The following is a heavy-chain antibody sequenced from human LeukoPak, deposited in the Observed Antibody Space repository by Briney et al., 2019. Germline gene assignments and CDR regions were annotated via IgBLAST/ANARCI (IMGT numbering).Heavy chain of an antibody. CDR1: GGSFSGYY. D-gene: IGHD3-10*01. CDR3: AGSYLPFLWFGGTPQNY. J-gene: IGHJ4*02. Sequence: PSETLSLTCAVYGGSFSGYYWSWIRQPPWKGLEWIGEINHSGSTNYNPSLKSRVTISVDTSKNQFSLKLSSVTAADTAVYYCAGSYLPFLWFGGTPQNYWGQGTLVTVSS. CDR2: INHSGST. V-gene: IGHV4-34*01.